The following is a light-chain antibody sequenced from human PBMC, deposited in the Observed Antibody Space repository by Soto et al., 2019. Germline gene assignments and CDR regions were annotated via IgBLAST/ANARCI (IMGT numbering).Light chain of an antibody. CDR2: GAT. Sequence: EIVLTQSPGTLSLSPGERATLSCRASQSVSSNLLAWYQQKPGQAPRLLIYGATNRATGIPDRFSGSGSGTDFTLTISILEPEDFAVYFCHQYCSSPRTFGQGTKVEIK. CDR1: QSVSSNL. J-gene: IGKJ1*01. V-gene: IGKV3-20*01. CDR3: HQYCSSPRT.